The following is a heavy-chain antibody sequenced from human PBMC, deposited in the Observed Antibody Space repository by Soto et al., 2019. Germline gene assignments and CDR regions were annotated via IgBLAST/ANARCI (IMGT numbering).Heavy chain of an antibody. Sequence: SETLSLTCTVSGGSISSGGYYWSWIRQHPGKGLEWIGYIYYSGSTYYNPSLKSRVTISVDTSKNQFSLKLSSVTAADTAVYYCAKGTTDFWSGYPSPYYYYGMDVWGQGTTVTVS. CDR1: GGSISSGGYY. J-gene: IGHJ6*02. CDR3: AKGTTDFWSGYPSPYYYYGMDV. D-gene: IGHD3-3*01. CDR2: IYYSGST. V-gene: IGHV4-31*03.